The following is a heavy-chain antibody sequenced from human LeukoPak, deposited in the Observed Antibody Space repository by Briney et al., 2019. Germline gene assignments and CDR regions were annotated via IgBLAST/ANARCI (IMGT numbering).Heavy chain of an antibody. CDR1: GGSFSGYY. J-gene: IGHJ5*02. V-gene: IGHV4-34*01. Sequence: SETLSLTCAVYGGSFSGYYWSWIRQPPGKGLEWIGEINHSGSTNYNPSLKSRVTISVDTSKNQFSLKLSSVTAADTAVYYCARFPDVVYATNWFGPWGQGTLVTVSS. D-gene: IGHD2-8*02. CDR2: INHSGST. CDR3: ARFPDVVYATNWFGP.